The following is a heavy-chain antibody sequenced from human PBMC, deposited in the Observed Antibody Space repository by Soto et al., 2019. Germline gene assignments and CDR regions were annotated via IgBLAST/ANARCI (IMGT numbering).Heavy chain of an antibody. V-gene: IGHV1-8*01. D-gene: IGHD2-2*01. CDR1: GYTFTSYD. CDR2: MNPNSGNT. Sequence: GASVKVSCKASGYTFTSYDINWVRQATGQGLEWMGWMNPNSGNTGYAQKFQGRVTMTRNTSISTAYMELSSLRSEDTAVYYCARGVPAARSAYYYYYMGVWGKGTTVTVSS. J-gene: IGHJ6*03. CDR3: ARGVPAARSAYYYYYMGV.